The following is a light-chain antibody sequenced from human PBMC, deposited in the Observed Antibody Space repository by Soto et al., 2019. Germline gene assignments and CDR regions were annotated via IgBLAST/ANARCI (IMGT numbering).Light chain of an antibody. J-gene: IGLJ1*01. V-gene: IGLV2-14*01. CDR2: DVT. Sequence: QSALTQPASVSGSPGQSITISCTGTSSDFGGYNYVSWYQQHPGNAPKLMIYDVTNRPSGVSDRFSGSKSGNTASLTISGLQAEDEADYYCSSYTSSSTLPYVFATGTKLTVL. CDR1: SSDFGGYNY. CDR3: SSYTSSSTLPYV.